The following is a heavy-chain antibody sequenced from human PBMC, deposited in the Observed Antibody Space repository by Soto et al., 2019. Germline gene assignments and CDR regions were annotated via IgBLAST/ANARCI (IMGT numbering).Heavy chain of an antibody. CDR3: ARFGYYDSSGS. CDR2: IYYSGST. CDR1: GGSISSYY. Sequence: SETLSLTCTVSGGSISSYYWSWIRQPPGKGLEWIGYIYYSGSTNYNPSLKSRVTISVDTSKNQFSLKLSSVTAADTAVYYCARFGYYDSSGSWGQGTLVTVSS. D-gene: IGHD3-22*01. J-gene: IGHJ4*02. V-gene: IGHV4-59*01.